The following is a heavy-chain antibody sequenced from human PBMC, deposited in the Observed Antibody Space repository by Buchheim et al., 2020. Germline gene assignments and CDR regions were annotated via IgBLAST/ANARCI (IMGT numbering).Heavy chain of an antibody. J-gene: IGHJ5*02. Sequence: QVQLQESGPGLVKPSETLPLTCTVSGGSINTYYWSWIRQPPGKGLEWIGHIHSSGSTTYNPSLKGRVTMSVDPSRSQFSLRLTFVTAADTAVYYCARHYPSGSYPLDHWGQGSL. CDR2: IHSSGST. CDR1: GGSINTYY. CDR3: ARHYPSGSYPLDH. D-gene: IGHD3-10*01. V-gene: IGHV4-59*01.